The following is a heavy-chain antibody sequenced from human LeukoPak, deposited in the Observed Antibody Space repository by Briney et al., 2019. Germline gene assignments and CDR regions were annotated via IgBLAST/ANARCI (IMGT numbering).Heavy chain of an antibody. CDR1: GYTFTGYY. CDR2: INPNSGGT. D-gene: IGHD3-10*01. CDR3: ARGVDISYGSTDFDY. V-gene: IGHV1-2*04. J-gene: IGHJ4*02. Sequence: ASVKVSCKASGYTFTGYYMHWVRQAPGQGLEWMGWINPNSGGTNYAQKFQGWVTMTRDTSISTAYMELSRLRSDDTAVYYCARGVDISYGSTDFDYWGQGTLVTVSS.